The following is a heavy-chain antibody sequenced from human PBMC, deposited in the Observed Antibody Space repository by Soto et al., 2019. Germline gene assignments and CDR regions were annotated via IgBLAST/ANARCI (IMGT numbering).Heavy chain of an antibody. V-gene: IGHV3-23*01. CDR2: ISGSGGST. J-gene: IGHJ5*02. D-gene: IGHD3-10*01. CDR1: GFTFSSYA. Sequence: GGSLRLSCAASGFTFSSYAMSWVRQAPGKGLEWVSAISGSGGSTYYADSVKGRFTISKDNSKNTLYLQMNSLRAEDTAVYYCAKDRSTYYLVPPFDPWGQGTLVTVSS. CDR3: AKDRSTYYLVPPFDP.